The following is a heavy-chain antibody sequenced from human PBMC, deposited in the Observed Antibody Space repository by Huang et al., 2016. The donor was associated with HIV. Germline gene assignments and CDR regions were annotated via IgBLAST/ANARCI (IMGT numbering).Heavy chain of an antibody. CDR3: ARNVDTTNHHDALDI. J-gene: IGHJ3*02. Sequence: EVLLVESGGGLVQPGRSLRLSCAASGFTFDGYAMYWVRQSPWKGLGWVSRISWNSDTIDYSDSVKRRFTIFRANAKNSLYLLMHSLRAENMASYYCARNVDTTNHHDALDIWGHGTMVTVSS. D-gene: IGHD5-18*01. CDR1: GFTFDGYA. V-gene: IGHV3-9*03. CDR2: ISWNSDTI.